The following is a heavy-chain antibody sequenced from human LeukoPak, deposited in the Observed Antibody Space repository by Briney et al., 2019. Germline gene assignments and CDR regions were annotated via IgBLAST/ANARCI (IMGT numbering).Heavy chain of an antibody. J-gene: IGHJ4*02. CDR3: VKVAKYYYGSETYFFEH. CDR1: GFTFSSYE. CDR2: ISGSGTTI. D-gene: IGHD3-10*01. V-gene: IGHV3-48*03. Sequence: PGGSLRLSCAVSGFTFSSYEMNWVRQAPGKGLEWISYISGSGTTIYYADSVKGRFTISRDNAKNSLYLQMNSLRVEDTAIYYCVKVAKYYYGSETYFFEHWGQGTPVTASS.